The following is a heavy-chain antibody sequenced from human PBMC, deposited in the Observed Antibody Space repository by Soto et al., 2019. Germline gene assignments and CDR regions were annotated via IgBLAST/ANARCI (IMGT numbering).Heavy chain of an antibody. D-gene: IGHD2-21*01. CDR2: NIPIFGTA. Sequence: SVEVSCKASRGTFSNFVSCLLRQATGQWLEWMVGNIPIFGTANYAQKFQGRVTIIADESTGTTYMELTSLRSEDTAVYYCARAPILVGETTYENYFDYWGQGTLVTVSS. J-gene: IGHJ4*02. CDR3: ARAPILVGETTYENYFDY. CDR1: RGTFSNFV. V-gene: IGHV1-69*13.